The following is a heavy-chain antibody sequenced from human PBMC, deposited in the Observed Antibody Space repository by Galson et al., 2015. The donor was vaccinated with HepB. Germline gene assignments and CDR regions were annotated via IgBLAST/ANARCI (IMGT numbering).Heavy chain of an antibody. CDR3: ARSIVVVPAAAFDP. J-gene: IGHJ5*02. CDR1: GYTFTTFY. CDR2: VNPRGGTT. D-gene: IGHD2-2*01. Sequence: SVKVSCKAPGYTFTTFYIHWVRQAPGQGLEWMGFVNPRGGTTTYAQSFQGRVSMTRDTSTSTVYLELSSLRSEDTAVYYCARSIVVVPAAAFDPWGQGTLVTVSS. V-gene: IGHV1-46*01.